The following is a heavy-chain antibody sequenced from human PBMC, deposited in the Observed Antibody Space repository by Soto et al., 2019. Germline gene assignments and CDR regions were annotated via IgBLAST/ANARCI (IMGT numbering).Heavy chain of an antibody. V-gene: IGHV4-30-4*01. D-gene: IGHD3-16*02. CDR2: IFYSGST. CDR1: GDSISSDNYY. J-gene: IGHJ4*02. CDR3: ARGGGYPPPRFDY. Sequence: QVQLQESGPGLVKPSQTLSLTCTVSGDSISSDNYYWSWIRQPPGKGLEWIGQIFYSGSTQYNPSLKSRVTIYIDTSQNQFSLKLTSMTAADTAVYYCARGGGYPPPRFDYWGQGTLVSVSS.